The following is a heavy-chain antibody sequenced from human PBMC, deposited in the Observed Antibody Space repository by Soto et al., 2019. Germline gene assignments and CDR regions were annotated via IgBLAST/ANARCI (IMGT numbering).Heavy chain of an antibody. V-gene: IGHV3-53*01. D-gene: IGHD2-21*02. CDR2: IFTGGGT. Sequence: GGSLRLSCAASRFTVSNYYMSWVRQATGKGLEWVSVIFTGGGTSYADSVKGRFTISRDNSKNTVFLQMNSLRAEDAAVYYCARDLGRDTNQHWGQGTLVTVSS. CDR3: ARDLGRDTNQH. CDR1: RFTVSNYY. J-gene: IGHJ1*01.